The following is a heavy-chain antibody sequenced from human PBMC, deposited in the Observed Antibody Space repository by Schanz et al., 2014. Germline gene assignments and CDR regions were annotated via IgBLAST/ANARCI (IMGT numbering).Heavy chain of an antibody. CDR1: GFTFSTYA. V-gene: IGHV3-23*04. D-gene: IGHD2-15*01. Sequence: DLVESGGGLIQRGESLRLSCAASGFTFSTYAMSWVRQAPGKGLEWVSAISGSGGSTYYADSVKGRFTISRDNSKNTLYLQMNSLRAEDTAVYYFAKARRKSNCSGGRCFHCSYYGMDVWGQGTTVTVSS. J-gene: IGHJ6*02. CDR2: ISGSGGST. CDR3: AKARRKSNCSGGRCFHCSYYGMDV.